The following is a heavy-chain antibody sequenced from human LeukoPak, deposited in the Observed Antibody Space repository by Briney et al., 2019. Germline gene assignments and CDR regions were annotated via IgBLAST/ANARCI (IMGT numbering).Heavy chain of an antibody. CDR1: GGSFSGYY. Sequence: SETLSLTCAVYGGSFSGYYRSWIRQPPGKGLEWIGEINHSGSTNYNPSLKSRVTISVDTSKNQFSLKLSSVTAADTAVYYCARDKHNWGLRNTREPFDYWGQGTLVTVSS. CDR2: INHSGST. CDR3: ARDKHNWGLRNTREPFDY. D-gene: IGHD7-27*01. J-gene: IGHJ4*02. V-gene: IGHV4-34*01.